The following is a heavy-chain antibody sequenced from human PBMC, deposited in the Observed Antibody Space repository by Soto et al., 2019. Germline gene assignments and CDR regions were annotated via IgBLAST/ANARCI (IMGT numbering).Heavy chain of an antibody. Sequence: SVKVSCKASGGTFSGYAISWVRQAPGQGLEWMGGIIPIFGTANYAQKFQGRVTITADKSTSTAYMELSSLRSEDTAVYYCARTYYYDSSGYLPYYYYGMDVWGQGTTVTVSS. CDR3: ARTYYYDSSGYLPYYYYGMDV. D-gene: IGHD3-22*01. CDR1: GGTFSGYA. V-gene: IGHV1-69*06. CDR2: IIPIFGTA. J-gene: IGHJ6*02.